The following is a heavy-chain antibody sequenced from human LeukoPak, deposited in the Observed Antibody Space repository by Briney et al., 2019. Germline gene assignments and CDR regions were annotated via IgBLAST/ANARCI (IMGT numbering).Heavy chain of an antibody. CDR1: GGTFSSYA. Sequence: ASVKVSCKASGGTFSSYAISWVRQAPGQGLEWMGGIIPIFGTANYAQKFQGRVTITADESTSTAYMELSSLRSEDTAVYYCARETTTVVTPDAFDYWGQGTLVTVSS. CDR2: IIPIFGTA. V-gene: IGHV1-69*13. CDR3: ARETTTVVTPDAFDY. J-gene: IGHJ4*02. D-gene: IGHD4-23*01.